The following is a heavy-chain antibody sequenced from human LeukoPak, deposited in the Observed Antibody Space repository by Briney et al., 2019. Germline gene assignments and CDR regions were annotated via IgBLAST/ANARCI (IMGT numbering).Heavy chain of an antibody. CDR3: ARDSRWFGELFHDY. CDR1: GGSISSYY. V-gene: IGHV4-4*07. J-gene: IGHJ4*02. D-gene: IGHD3-10*01. Sequence: SETLSLTCTVSGGSISSYYWSWIRQPAGKGLEWIGRIYTSGSTNYNPSLKSRVTMSVDTSKNQFSLKLSSVTAADTAVYYCARDSRWFGELFHDYWGQGTLVTVSS. CDR2: IYTSGST.